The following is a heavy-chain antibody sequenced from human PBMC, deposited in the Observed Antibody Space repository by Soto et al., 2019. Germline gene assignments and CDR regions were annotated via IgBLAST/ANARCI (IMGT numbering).Heavy chain of an antibody. Sequence: QVQLQESGPGLVKPSQTLSLTCTVSGASISSGNYYWTWIRQPPGKGLEWIGYISYSWRTYYNPSLKSRVTMSIDTSKNQFSLKMNSVTAADTAVYYCARALGEWDWGQGTLVTVSS. J-gene: IGHJ4*02. CDR2: ISYSWRT. D-gene: IGHD3-16*01. CDR3: ARALGEWD. V-gene: IGHV4-30-4*01. CDR1: GASISSGNYY.